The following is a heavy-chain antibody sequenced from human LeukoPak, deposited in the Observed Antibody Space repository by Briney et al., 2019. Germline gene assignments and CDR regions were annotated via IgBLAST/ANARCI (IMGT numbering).Heavy chain of an antibody. V-gene: IGHV3-23*01. CDR1: GVTSSSYA. Sequence: GGSLRLSSAASGVTSSSYAMSWVRQAPGGRLQWVSAISGSGGSTYYADSVKGRFTISRDNSKNTLYLKMNSLRAEDTAVYYCARCIAVAGHNWFDPWGQGTLVTVSS. CDR3: ARCIAVAGHNWFDP. D-gene: IGHD6-19*01. J-gene: IGHJ5*02. CDR2: ISGSGGST.